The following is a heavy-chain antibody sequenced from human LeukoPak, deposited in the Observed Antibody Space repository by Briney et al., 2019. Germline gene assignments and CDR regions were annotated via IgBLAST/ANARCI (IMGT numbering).Heavy chain of an antibody. CDR2: INHSGST. CDR1: GGSFSGYY. Sequence: KPSETLSLTCAVYGGSFSGYYWSWIRQPPGKGLEWIGEINHSGSTNYNPSLKSRVTISVDTSKNQFSLKLSSVTAADTAMYYCARGKGWELLYFDYWGQGTLVTVSS. V-gene: IGHV4-34*01. CDR3: ARGKGWELLYFDY. D-gene: IGHD1-26*01. J-gene: IGHJ4*02.